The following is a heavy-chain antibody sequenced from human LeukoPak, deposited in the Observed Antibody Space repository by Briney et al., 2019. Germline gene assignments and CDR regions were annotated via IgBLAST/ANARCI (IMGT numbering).Heavy chain of an antibody. CDR3: ARRRSSSWYDSVSWFDP. V-gene: IGHV1-69*13. CDR1: GGTFSSYA. Sequence: SVKVSCKASGGTFSSYAISWVRQAPGQGLEWMGGIIPIFGTANYAQKFQGRVTITADESTSTAYMELSSLRSEDTAVYYCARRRSSSWYDSVSWFDPWGQETLVTVSS. CDR2: IIPIFGTA. J-gene: IGHJ5*02. D-gene: IGHD6-13*01.